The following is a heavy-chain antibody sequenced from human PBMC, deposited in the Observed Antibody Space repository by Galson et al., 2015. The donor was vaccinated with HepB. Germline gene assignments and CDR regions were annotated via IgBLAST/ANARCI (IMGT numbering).Heavy chain of an antibody. CDR2: IIPIFGPA. Sequence: SVKVSCKASGGSFNSYAINWVRQAPGQGLEWLGGIIPIFGPANYAQKFQGRVTISADESTNSASMELNSLRFEDTAVYYCAREMGRVAVAGTPFDYWGQGTLVTVSS. CDR1: GGSFNSYA. D-gene: IGHD6-19*01. V-gene: IGHV1-69*13. CDR3: AREMGRVAVAGTPFDY. J-gene: IGHJ4*02.